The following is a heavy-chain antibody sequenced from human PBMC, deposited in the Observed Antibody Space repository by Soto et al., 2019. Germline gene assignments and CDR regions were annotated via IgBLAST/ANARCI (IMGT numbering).Heavy chain of an antibody. D-gene: IGHD4-17*01. CDR1: GGTFSSYA. CDR2: IIPIFGTA. CDR3: ATLEGSGDYGVYYYGMDV. Sequence: QVQLVQSGAEVKKPGSSVKVSCKASGGTFSSYAISWVRQAPGQGLEWMGGIIPIFGTANYAQKFQGRVTITADESTSTAYMELSGLRSEDTAVYYCATLEGSGDYGVYYYGMDVWGQGTTVTVSS. J-gene: IGHJ6*02. V-gene: IGHV1-69*01.